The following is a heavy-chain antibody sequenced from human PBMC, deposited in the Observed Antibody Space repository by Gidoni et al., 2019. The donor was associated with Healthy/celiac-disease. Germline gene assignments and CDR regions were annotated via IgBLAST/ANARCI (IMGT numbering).Heavy chain of an antibody. CDR3: AGDGGDMVLVPAIRYGMDV. J-gene: IGHJ6*02. CDR1: GGPFSSYA. V-gene: IGHV1-69*06. Sequence: QVQLVQSGAEVKKPGSSVKDSCKASGGPFSSYAISRVRQAPGQGLEWMGGLIPIFGTPTYAQKFQGRATITADKSPRTAYMGLSGLRSEDSAGYYCAGDGGDMVLVPAIRYGMDVWAKGPRSPSP. CDR2: LIPIFGTP. D-gene: IGHD3-16*01.